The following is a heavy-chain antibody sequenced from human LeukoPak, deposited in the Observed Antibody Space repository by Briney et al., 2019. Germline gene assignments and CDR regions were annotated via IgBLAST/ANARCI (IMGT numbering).Heavy chain of an antibody. V-gene: IGHV3-30*03. CDR1: GFTFNTYA. J-gene: IGHJ4*02. Sequence: QPGGSLRLSCAASGFTFNTYAMHWVRQAPGKGLEWVAVISYDGRNQYYPDSVKGRFIISRDNSRNTVHLQMNSLRAEDTAVYYCAVQLRYFDWSFDYWGQGTLVTVSS. CDR3: AVQLRYFDWSFDY. CDR2: ISYDGRNQ. D-gene: IGHD3-9*01.